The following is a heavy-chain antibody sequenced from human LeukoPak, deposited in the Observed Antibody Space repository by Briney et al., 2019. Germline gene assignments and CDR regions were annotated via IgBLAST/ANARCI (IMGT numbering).Heavy chain of an antibody. J-gene: IGHJ4*02. CDR3: AKDTYGYNLFDY. V-gene: IGHV3-30*18. Sequence: GGSLRLSCAASGFTFSSYGMHWVCQAPGKGLERVAVISYDGSNKYYADSVKGRFTISRDNSKNTLYLQMNSLRAEDTAVYYCAKDTYGYNLFDYWGQGTLVTVSS. D-gene: IGHD5-24*01. CDR2: ISYDGSNK. CDR1: GFTFSSYG.